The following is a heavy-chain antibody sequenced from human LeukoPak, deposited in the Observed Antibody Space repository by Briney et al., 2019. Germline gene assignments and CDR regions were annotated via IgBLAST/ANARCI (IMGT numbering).Heavy chain of an antibody. CDR1: GYSFTSYW. Sequence: LGESLKISCKGSGYSFTSYWIGWVRQMPGKGLEWMGIIYPGDSNTTYSPSFQGQVTISADKSISTAYLQWSSLKASDTAMYYCARHSGEMATIRYGSRPYDYWGQGTLVTVSS. V-gene: IGHV5-51*01. CDR3: ARHSGEMATIRYGSRPYDY. D-gene: IGHD5-24*01. J-gene: IGHJ4*02. CDR2: IYPGDSNT.